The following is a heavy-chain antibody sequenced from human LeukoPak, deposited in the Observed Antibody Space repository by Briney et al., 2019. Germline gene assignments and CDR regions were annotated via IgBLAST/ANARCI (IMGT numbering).Heavy chain of an antibody. V-gene: IGHV4-39*07. Sequence: SETLSLTCTVSGGSISISNYYWGWIRQPPGKGLEWIGSMSYSGRTYYNPSLKTRVTVSLDTSKNQFSLNLISVTAADTAVYYCARGDWGSPDYYYMDVWGKGTTVTISS. CDR3: ARGDWGSPDYYYMDV. J-gene: IGHJ6*03. CDR1: GGSISISNYY. CDR2: MSYSGRT. D-gene: IGHD7-27*01.